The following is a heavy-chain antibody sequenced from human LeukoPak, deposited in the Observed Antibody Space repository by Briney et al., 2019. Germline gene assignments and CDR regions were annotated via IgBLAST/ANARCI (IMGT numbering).Heavy chain of an antibody. CDR1: GFSFSNYA. V-gene: IGHV3-23*01. CDR2: ISGSGGST. J-gene: IGHJ4*02. Sequence: GGSLRLSCAASGFSFSNYAMSWVRQAPGKGLEWVSSISGSGGSTYYADSVKGRVTISRDNSKNTLYLQVNSLRAEDTAVYFCAKGGQNYDFWGFDYWGQGTLVTVSS. D-gene: IGHD3-3*01. CDR3: AKGGQNYDFWGFDY.